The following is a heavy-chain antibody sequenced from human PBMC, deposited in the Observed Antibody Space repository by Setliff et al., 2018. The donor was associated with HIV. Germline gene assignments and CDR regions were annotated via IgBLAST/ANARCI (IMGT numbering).Heavy chain of an antibody. CDR3: ARGMDYYDTIGYYQYYFDY. CDR1: GGTFSSYA. D-gene: IGHD3-22*01. CDR2: IIPIFGTA. V-gene: IGHV1-69*05. Sequence: SVKVSCKASGGTFSSYAISWVRQAPGQGLEWMGGIIPIFGTANYAQKFQGWITMTRDTSISTAYMELSRLRSDDTAVYYCARGMDYYDTIGYYQYYFDYWGQGTLVTVSS. J-gene: IGHJ4*02.